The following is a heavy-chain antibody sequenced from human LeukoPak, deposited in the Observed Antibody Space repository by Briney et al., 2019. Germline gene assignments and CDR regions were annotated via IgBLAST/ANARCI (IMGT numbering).Heavy chain of an antibody. Sequence: GGSLRLSCAASGFTFSSYAMSWVRQASGKGLEWASAISGSGGSTYYADSVKGRFTISRDNSKNTLYLQMNSLRAEDTAVYYCAKVKSGGSCYPCDAFDIWGQGTMVTVSS. CDR2: ISGSGGST. V-gene: IGHV3-23*01. CDR3: AKVKSGGSCYPCDAFDI. J-gene: IGHJ3*02. CDR1: GFTFSSYA. D-gene: IGHD2-15*01.